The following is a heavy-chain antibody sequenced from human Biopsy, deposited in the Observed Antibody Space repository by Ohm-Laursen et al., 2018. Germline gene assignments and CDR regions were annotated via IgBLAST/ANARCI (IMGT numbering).Heavy chain of an antibody. CDR3: ATKLTGYFHH. CDR1: GGTFTNYG. J-gene: IGHJ1*01. V-gene: IGHV1-69*06. CDR2: NIPILGTG. Sequence: SSVKVSCKAPGGTFTNYGVNWVRQAPGHGLEWLGGNIPILGTGNYAQKFQDRVTVAGDTSTSTATMELRSLRSDDTAVYYCATKLTGYFHHWGQGTLVTVSS. D-gene: IGHD3-9*01.